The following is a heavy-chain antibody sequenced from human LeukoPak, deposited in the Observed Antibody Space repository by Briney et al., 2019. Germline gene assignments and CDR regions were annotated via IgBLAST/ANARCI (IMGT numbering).Heavy chain of an antibody. CDR1: GYTFSSND. J-gene: IGHJ4*02. D-gene: IGHD6-13*01. V-gene: IGHV1-69*06. CDR3: ARDLTRSCSSSCKNLDY. CDR2: IIPIFGTA. Sequence: GASVKVSCKASGYTFSSNDIHWVRQAPGQGLEWMGGIIPIFGTANYAQKFQGRVTITADKSTSTAYMELRSLRSDDTAVYYCARDLTRSCSSSCKNLDYWGQGTLVTVSS.